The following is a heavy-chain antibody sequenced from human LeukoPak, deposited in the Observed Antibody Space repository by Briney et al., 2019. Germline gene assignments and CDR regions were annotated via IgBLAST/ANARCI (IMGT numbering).Heavy chain of an antibody. CDR1: GYTFTSYD. CDR2: INPNSGGT. CDR3: ARGYCSGGICSDFFDI. D-gene: IGHD2-15*01. Sequence: GASVKVSCKASGYTFTSYDINWVRQATGQGLEWMGWINPNSGGTNYEQNLQGRVTLTRDRSISTVYMDLSRLRSDDTAVYYCARGYCSGGICSDFFDIWGQGTMVTVSS. V-gene: IGHV1-2*02. J-gene: IGHJ3*02.